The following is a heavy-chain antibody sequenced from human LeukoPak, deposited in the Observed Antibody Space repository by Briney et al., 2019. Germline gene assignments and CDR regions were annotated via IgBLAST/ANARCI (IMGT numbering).Heavy chain of an antibody. Sequence: PSETLSLTCTVSGDSMTYSYWSWIRQPPGKGLEWLGNIYLSVITKSNPSLKSRVTISLDTSKNQLSLRLTSVTAADTAVYYCARRRQVSAYSPYAFDMWGQGTMVTV. J-gene: IGHJ3*02. CDR2: IYLSVIT. V-gene: IGHV4-59*08. CDR1: GDSMTYSY. D-gene: IGHD2-21*01. CDR3: ARRRQVSAYSPYAFDM.